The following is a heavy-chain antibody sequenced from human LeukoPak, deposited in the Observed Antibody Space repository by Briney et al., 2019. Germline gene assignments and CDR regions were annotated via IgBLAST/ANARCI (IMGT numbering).Heavy chain of an antibody. CDR2: IIHILGIA. V-gene: IGHV1-69*02. Sequence: ASVKVSCKASGGTFSSYTISWVRQAPGQGLEWMGRIIHILGIANYAQKFQGRVTITADKSTSTAYMELSSLRSEDTAVYYCARYSYDGAFDIWGQGTMVTVSS. J-gene: IGHJ3*02. D-gene: IGHD5-18*01. CDR1: GGTFSSYT. CDR3: ARYSYDGAFDI.